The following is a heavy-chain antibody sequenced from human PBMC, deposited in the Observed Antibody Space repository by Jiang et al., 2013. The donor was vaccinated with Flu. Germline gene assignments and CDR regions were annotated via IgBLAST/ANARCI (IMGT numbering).Heavy chain of an antibody. CDR3: ARAMYSSGWYVDY. CDR2: ISAYNGNT. V-gene: IGHV1-18*01. Sequence: WVRQAPGQGLEWMGWISAYNGNTNYAQKLQGRVTMTTDTSTSTAYMELRSLRSDDTAVYYCARAMYSSGWYVDYWGQGTLVTVSS. J-gene: IGHJ4*02. D-gene: IGHD6-19*01.